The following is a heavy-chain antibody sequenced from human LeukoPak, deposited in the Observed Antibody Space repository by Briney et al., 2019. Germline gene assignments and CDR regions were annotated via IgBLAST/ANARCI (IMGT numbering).Heavy chain of an antibody. V-gene: IGHV4-31*03. Sequence: SETLSLTCTVSGGSISSSSYYWGWIRQPPGKGLEWIGYIYYSGSTYYNPSLKSRVTISVDTSKNQFSLKLSSVTAADTAVYYCARGGSSWYFDYWGQGTLVTVSS. CDR2: IYYSGST. D-gene: IGHD6-13*01. CDR3: ARGGSSWYFDY. J-gene: IGHJ4*02. CDR1: GGSISSSSYY.